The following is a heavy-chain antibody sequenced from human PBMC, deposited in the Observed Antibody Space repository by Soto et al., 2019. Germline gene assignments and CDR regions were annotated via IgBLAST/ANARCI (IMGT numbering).Heavy chain of an antibody. CDR3: ARVTGVVPAAILEP. Sequence: EMLRVRKTVVEGSSIGHGGRWIRKPPGKGLEWIGYIYYSGSTNYNPSLKSRVTISVDTSKNQFSLKLSSVTAADTAVYYCARVTGVVPAAILEPRGQGTLVPVSS. J-gene: IGHJ5*02. D-gene: IGHD2-2*01. CDR2: IYYSGST. CDR1: EGSSIGHG. V-gene: IGHV4-59*11.